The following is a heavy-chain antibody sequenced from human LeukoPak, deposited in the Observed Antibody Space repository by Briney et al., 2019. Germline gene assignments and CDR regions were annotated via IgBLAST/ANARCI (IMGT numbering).Heavy chain of an antibody. CDR3: ARYDYGDYDYAFDI. Sequence: ASVKVSCKASGYTFTGYYMHWVRQATGQGLEWMGWMNPNSGNTGYAQKFQGRVTMTRNTSISTAYMELSSLRSEDTAVYYCARYDYGDYDYAFDIWGQGTMVTVSS. CDR1: GYTFTGYY. J-gene: IGHJ3*02. D-gene: IGHD4-17*01. CDR2: MNPNSGNT. V-gene: IGHV1-8*02.